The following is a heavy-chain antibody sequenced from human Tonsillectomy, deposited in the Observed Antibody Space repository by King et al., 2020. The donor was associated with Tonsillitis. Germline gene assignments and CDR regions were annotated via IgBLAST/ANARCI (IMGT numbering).Heavy chain of an antibody. J-gene: IGHJ6*02. Sequence: VQLVESGGGLVQPGRSLRLSCAASGFTFDDYAMHWVRQAPGKGLEWVSGISWNSGSIGYADSVEGRFTISRDNAKNSLYLQMNSLRAEDTALYYCARGYGSGSYYLYYYYGMDVWGQGTTVTVSS. D-gene: IGHD3-10*01. V-gene: IGHV3-9*01. CDR1: GFTFDDYA. CDR2: ISWNSGSI. CDR3: ARGYGSGSYYLYYYYGMDV.